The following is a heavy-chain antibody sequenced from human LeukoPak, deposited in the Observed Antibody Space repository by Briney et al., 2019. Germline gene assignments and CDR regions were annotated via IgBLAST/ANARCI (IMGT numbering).Heavy chain of an antibody. CDR3: AKETAVAGTPTDY. D-gene: IGHD6-19*01. CDR1: GFTVSSNY. CDR2: ISGSGGST. Sequence: GGSLRLSCAASGFTVSSNYMSWVRQAPGKGLDWVSVISGSGGSTYYADSVKGRFTISRDNSKNTLYLQMNSLRAEDTAVYYCAKETAVAGTPTDYWGQGTLVTVSS. J-gene: IGHJ4*02. V-gene: IGHV3-23*01.